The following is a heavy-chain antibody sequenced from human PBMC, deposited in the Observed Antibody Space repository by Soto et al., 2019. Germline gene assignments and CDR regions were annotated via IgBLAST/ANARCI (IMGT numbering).Heavy chain of an antibody. Sequence: ASVKVSCKASGYTFTSYVISWVRQAPGQGLEWMGGISAYNGNTNYAQKLQGRVTMTTDTSTSTAYMELRSLRSDDTAVYYCVVAAQPCYFDDWGQGTLVTVSS. D-gene: IGHD2-15*01. V-gene: IGHV1-18*01. CDR3: VVAAQPCYFDD. CDR2: ISAYNGNT. CDR1: GYTFTSYV. J-gene: IGHJ4*02.